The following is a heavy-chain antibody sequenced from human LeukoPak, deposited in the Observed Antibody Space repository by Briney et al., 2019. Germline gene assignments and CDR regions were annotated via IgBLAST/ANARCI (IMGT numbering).Heavy chain of an antibody. J-gene: IGHJ3*02. CDR3: ARGSGHIVVVTAICCAFDI. CDR2: INHSGST. V-gene: IGHV4-34*01. CDR1: GGSFSGYY. D-gene: IGHD2-21*02. Sequence: PSETLSLTCAVYGGSFSGYYWSWIRQPPGKGPEWIGEINHSGSTNYNPSLKSRVTISVDTSKNQFSLKLSSVTAADTAVYYCARGSGHIVVVTAICCAFDIWGQGTMVTVSS.